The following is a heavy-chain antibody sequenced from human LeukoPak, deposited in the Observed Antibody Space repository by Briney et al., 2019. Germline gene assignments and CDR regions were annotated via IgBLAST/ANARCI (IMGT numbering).Heavy chain of an antibody. Sequence: GGSLRLSCEASGFTFSNYNMNWVRQAPGKGLVWVSRIASDGSSTTYADSVKGRFSISRDNAKNTLYLQMNSLRVEDTAVYYCARGRPHGNDYWGQGTLVTVSS. J-gene: IGHJ4*02. V-gene: IGHV3-74*01. CDR2: IASDGSST. CDR1: GFTFSNYN. D-gene: IGHD4-23*01. CDR3: ARGRPHGNDY.